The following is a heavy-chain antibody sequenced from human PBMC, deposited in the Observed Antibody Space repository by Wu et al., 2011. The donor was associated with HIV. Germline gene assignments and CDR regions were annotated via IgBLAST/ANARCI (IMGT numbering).Heavy chain of an antibody. V-gene: IGHV1-69*14. CDR3: ARDWSLDDFWSGPTRGFDP. CDR2: IIPRFRTP. Sequence: QVQLVQSGAEVKKPGSSVKISCKASGGTFSPYAISWVRQAPGHGLEWMGRIIPRFRTPSYAQKFQGRVTVTADNSSTAASLQLNSLTPDDTAVYYCARDWSLDDFWSGPTRGFDPLGAREPWSPSPQ. D-gene: IGHD3-3*01. CDR1: GGTFSPYA. J-gene: IGHJ5*02.